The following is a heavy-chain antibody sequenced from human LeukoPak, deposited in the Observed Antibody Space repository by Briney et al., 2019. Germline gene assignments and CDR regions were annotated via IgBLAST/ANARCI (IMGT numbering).Heavy chain of an antibody. Sequence: GGSLRLSCVASGFTFSNAWMNWVRQAPGKGLEWVSTIRESSGDTYYEDSVKGRFTIYRDISRNTVYLQMNNLRVEDTAVYFCAKRPISGDDKSFDYWGQGLLVTVSS. D-gene: IGHD2-21*01. CDR3: AKRPISGDDKSFDY. CDR1: GFTFSNAW. CDR2: IRESSGDT. J-gene: IGHJ4*02. V-gene: IGHV3-23*01.